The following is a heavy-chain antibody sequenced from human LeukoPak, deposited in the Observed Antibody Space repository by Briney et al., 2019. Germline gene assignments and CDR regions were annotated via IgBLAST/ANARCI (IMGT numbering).Heavy chain of an antibody. Sequence: GGSLRLSCAASGFTFSSYAMSWVRQAPGKGLEWVSAISGSGGSTYYADSAKGRFTISRDNSKNTLYLQMNSLRAEDTAVYYCAQSRLGELSFDYYFDYWGQGTLVTVSS. CDR3: AQSRLGELSFDYYFDY. CDR1: GFTFSSYA. V-gene: IGHV3-23*01. CDR2: ISGSGGST. J-gene: IGHJ4*02. D-gene: IGHD3-16*02.